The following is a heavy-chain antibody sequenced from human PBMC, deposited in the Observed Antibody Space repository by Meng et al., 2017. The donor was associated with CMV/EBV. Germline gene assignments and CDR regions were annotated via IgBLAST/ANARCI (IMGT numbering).Heavy chain of an antibody. Sequence: GESLKISCAASGFTFSSYSMNWVRQAPGKGLEWVSSISSSSSYIYYADSVKGRFTISRDNAKNSLYLQMNSLRAEDTAVYYCARAEDIVVVPAARHLYYYYYGMDVWGQGTLVTVSS. CDR1: GFTFSSYS. D-gene: IGHD2-2*01. CDR3: ARAEDIVVVPAARHLYYYYYGMDV. V-gene: IGHV3-21*01. J-gene: IGHJ6*02. CDR2: ISSSSSYI.